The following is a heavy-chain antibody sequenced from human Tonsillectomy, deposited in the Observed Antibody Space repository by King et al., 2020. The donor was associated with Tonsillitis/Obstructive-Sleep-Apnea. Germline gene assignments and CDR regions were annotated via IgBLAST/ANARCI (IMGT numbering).Heavy chain of an antibody. CDR3: ARFSRGNPYYFDY. Sequence: VQLQQWGAGLLKPSETLSLTCAVYGGSCSGYYWSWIRQPPGKGLEWIGEINHSGSTNYNPSLKSRVTISVDTSKNQFSLKLSSVTAADTAVYYCARFSRGNPYYFDYWGQGTLVTVSS. V-gene: IGHV4-34*01. J-gene: IGHJ4*02. D-gene: IGHD1-14*01. CDR1: GGSCSGYY. CDR2: INHSGST.